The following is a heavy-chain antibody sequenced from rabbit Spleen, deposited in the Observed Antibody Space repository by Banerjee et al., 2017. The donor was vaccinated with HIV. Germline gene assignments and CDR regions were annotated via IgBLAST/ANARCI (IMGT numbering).Heavy chain of an antibody. CDR3: ARFYAGYGDFGYAAM. CDR1: GFSFSTNYY. V-gene: IGHV1S40*01. CDR2: IDAGSSGST. D-gene: IGHD7-1*01. Sequence: QSLEESGGDLVKPGASLTLTCTASGFSFSTNYYMCWVRQAPGKGLEWIACIDAGSSGSTYYASWAKGRFTISKTSSTTVTLQMTSLTAADTATYFCARFYAGYGDFGYAAMWGPGTLVTVS. J-gene: IGHJ4*01.